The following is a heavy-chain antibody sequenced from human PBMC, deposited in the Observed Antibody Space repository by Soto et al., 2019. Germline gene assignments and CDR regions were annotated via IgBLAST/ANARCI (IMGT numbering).Heavy chain of an antibody. CDR1: GGSISSSNW. J-gene: IGHJ4*02. CDR3: AGVAVAGTRVAY. Sequence: SETLSLTCAVSGGSISSSNWWSWVRQPPGKGLEWIGEIYHSGSTNYNPSLKSRVTISVDKSKNQFSLKLRSVTAADTAVYYCAGVAVAGTRVAYWGQGTRVPVPS. D-gene: IGHD6-19*01. CDR2: IYHSGST. V-gene: IGHV4-4*02.